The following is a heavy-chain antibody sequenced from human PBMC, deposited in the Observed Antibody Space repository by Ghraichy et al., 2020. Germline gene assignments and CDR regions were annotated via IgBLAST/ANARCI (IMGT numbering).Heavy chain of an antibody. V-gene: IGHV3-23*01. CDR1: GFTFSNYV. CDR2: ISGSGGRI. Sequence: LSLTCAAPGFTFSNYVMSWVRQAPGRGLEWVSGISGSGGRINYADSVKGRFAISRDNSKNTLYLQMNSLRVGDTAAYYCARGGGFGDYDWYFDLWGRGTLVTVSS. J-gene: IGHJ2*01. D-gene: IGHD4-17*01. CDR3: ARGGGFGDYDWYFDL.